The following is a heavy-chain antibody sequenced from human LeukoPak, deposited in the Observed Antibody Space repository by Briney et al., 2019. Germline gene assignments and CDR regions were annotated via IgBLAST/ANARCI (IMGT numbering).Heavy chain of an antibody. CDR2: INWDGGST. J-gene: IGHJ3*02. Sequence: PGGSLRLSCAASGFKFGDHGMSWVRQAPGKGLEWVSGINWDGGSTGYVDSVKGRFTISRDNAKNSLYLQVNSLRAEDTAVYYCARPNLYSTSLDAFDIWGQGTMVTVSS. CDR3: ARPNLYSTSLDAFDI. D-gene: IGHD2-8*01. CDR1: GFKFGDHG. V-gene: IGHV3-20*04.